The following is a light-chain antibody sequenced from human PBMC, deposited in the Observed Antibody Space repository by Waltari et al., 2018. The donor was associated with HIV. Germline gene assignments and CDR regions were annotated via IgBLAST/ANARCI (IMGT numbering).Light chain of an antibody. CDR3: QQYNDWPRGP. Sequence: EIVLTQPPATLSVSPGERATLSCRASQSVSSNLAWYQQKPGQAPRLLIYRASTRTTGIPARFSGSGAWTEFTLTISSLQSEDFAVYYWQQYNDWPRGPFGQGTRLEIK. V-gene: IGKV3-15*01. CDR1: QSVSSN. J-gene: IGKJ2*01. CDR2: RAS.